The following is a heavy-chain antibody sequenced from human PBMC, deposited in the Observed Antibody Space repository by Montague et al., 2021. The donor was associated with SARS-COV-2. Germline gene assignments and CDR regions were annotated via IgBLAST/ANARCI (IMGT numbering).Heavy chain of an antibody. J-gene: IGHJ4*01. CDR3: ARWDPQTLTLIGLRGKSASDY. D-gene: IGHD4-23*01. Sequence: SETLSPTRAVYGGSLSGYYWTWIRQYPGKGLEWIAEINHSGTTNYNFNPSLRSRVTISVDTSKSQFSLKLSSVTAADTVVYYCARWDPQTLTLIGLRGKSASDYWGQGTLVTVSS. CDR2: INHSGTT. V-gene: IGHV4-34*01. CDR1: GGSLSGYY.